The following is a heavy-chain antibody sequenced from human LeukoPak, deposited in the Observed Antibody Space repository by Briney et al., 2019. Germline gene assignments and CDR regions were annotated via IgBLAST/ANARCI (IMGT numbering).Heavy chain of an antibody. CDR3: ASGPKQGFDI. J-gene: IGHJ3*02. CDR2: IYHSGST. CDR1: GGSISSGGYS. V-gene: IGHV4-30-2*01. Sequence: SETLSLTCAVSGGSISSGGYSWSWIRQPPGKGLEWIGYIYHSGSTYYNPSLKSRVTISVDRSKNQFSLKLSSVTAADTAVYYCASGPKQGFDIWGQGTMVTVSS.